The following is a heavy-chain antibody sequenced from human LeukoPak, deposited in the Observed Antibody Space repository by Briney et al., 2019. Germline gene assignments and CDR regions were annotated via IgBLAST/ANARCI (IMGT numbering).Heavy chain of an antibody. CDR1: GFTFSSYS. D-gene: IGHD6-19*01. CDR2: ISSSSSYI. V-gene: IGHV3-21*01. CDR3: ARVQFQWFDP. Sequence: PGGSLRLSCAASGFTFSSYSMNWVRQAPGKGLEWVSSISSSSSYIYYADSVKGRFTISRDNSEKTLYLQVNNLRVEDTAVYYCARVQFQWFDPWGQGTLVTVSS. J-gene: IGHJ5*02.